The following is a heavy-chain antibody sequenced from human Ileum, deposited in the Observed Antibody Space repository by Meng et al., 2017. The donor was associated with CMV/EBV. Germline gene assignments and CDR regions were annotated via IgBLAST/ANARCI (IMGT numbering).Heavy chain of an antibody. J-gene: IGHJ4*02. CDR1: SINSSRVG. V-gene: IGHV2-5*02. CDR3: VHRKDYSGNWNGGSADF. Sequence: SINSSRVGVGWIRQTTGKALEWLAFIYWDDDKRYNPSLKNRLTITKDAPKNQVALTVTNMDPADTATYYCVHRKDYSGNWNGGSADFWGQGALVTVSS. D-gene: IGHD1-1*01. CDR2: IYWDDDK.